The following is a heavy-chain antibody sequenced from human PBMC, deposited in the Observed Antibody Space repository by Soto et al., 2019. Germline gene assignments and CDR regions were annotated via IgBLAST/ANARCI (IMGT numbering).Heavy chain of an antibody. J-gene: IGHJ4*02. CDR2: ISGSGGST. CDR1: GFTFSSYA. V-gene: IGHV3-23*01. CDR3: AKEGRTAATTAASYYFDY. Sequence: TGGSLRLSCAASGFTFSSYAMSWVRQAPGKGLEWVSAISGSGGSTYYADSVQGRFTISRDNSKNTLYLQMNSLRAEDTAVYYCAKEGRTAATTAASYYFDYWGQGTLVTVSS. D-gene: IGHD1-1*01.